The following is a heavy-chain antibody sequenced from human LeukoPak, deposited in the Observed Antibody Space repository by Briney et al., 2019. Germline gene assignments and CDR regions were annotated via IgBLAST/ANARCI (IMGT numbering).Heavy chain of an antibody. CDR2: LYSDGNT. CDR1: GFTVITND. D-gene: IGHD1-14*01. V-gene: IGHV3-53*01. J-gene: IGHJ4*02. Sequence: GGSLRLSCAASGFTVITNDMTWVRQAAGNGLEWVSVLYSDGNTNYADSVQGRFTISRDNSKNTLYLEMNSLSPDDTAVYYCARGVEPLAANTLAYWGQGTLVTVSS. CDR3: ARGVEPLAANTLAY.